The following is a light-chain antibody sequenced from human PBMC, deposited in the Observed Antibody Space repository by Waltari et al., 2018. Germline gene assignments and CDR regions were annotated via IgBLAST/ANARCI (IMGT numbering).Light chain of an antibody. CDR1: QSISNY. CDR3: QQSYSSPRT. Sequence: DIQMTQSPPALSASVGDRVSITCRSSQSISNYLNWYQQRPGKAPELLIYSASSLQPRVPSRFSGSGVGTHFTLTISSLQREDFATYYCQQSYSSPRTFGQGTKVEVK. J-gene: IGKJ1*01. V-gene: IGKV1-39*01. CDR2: SAS.